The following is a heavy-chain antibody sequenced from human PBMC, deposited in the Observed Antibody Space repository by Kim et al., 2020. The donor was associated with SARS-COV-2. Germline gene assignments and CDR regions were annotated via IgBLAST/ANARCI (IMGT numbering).Heavy chain of an antibody. Sequence: SETLSLTCAVYGGSFSGYYWSWIRQPPGKGLEWIGEINHSGSTNYNPSLKSRVTISVDTSKNQFSLKLSSVTAADTAVYYCARGRGGTTVVTLGLGYYYYYGMDVWGQETTLTVSS. V-gene: IGHV4-34*01. J-gene: IGHJ6*02. D-gene: IGHD4-17*01. CDR2: INHSGST. CDR3: ARGRGGTTVVTLGLGYYYYYGMDV. CDR1: GGSFSGYY.